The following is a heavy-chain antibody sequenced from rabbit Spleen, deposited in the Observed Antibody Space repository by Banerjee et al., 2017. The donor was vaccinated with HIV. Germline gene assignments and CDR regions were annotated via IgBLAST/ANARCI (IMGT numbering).Heavy chain of an antibody. D-gene: IGHD8-1*01. J-gene: IGHJ6*01. CDR1: GVSFSSNYY. CDR3: ARDSGSSFSSYGMDL. CDR2: IDSGSSGFT. Sequence: QSLEESGGDLVKPGASLTLTCTASGVSFSSNYYMCWVRPAPGKGLEWIACIDSGSSGFTYFASWAKGRFTISKTSSTTVTLQMTSLTAADTATYFCARDSGSSFSSYGMDLWGPGTLVTVS. V-gene: IGHV1S40*01.